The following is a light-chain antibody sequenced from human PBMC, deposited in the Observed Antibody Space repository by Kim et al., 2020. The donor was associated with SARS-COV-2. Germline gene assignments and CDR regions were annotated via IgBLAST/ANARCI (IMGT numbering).Light chain of an antibody. CDR3: QVWDSSSDHPV. CDR2: YDS. J-gene: IGLJ3*02. V-gene: IGLV3-21*04. CDR1: NIGSKS. Sequence: SYELTQPPSVSVAPGKTARITCGGNNIGSKSVHWYQQKPGQAPVLVIYYDSDRPSGIPERLSGSNSGSTATLTISRVEAGDEADYYCQVWDSSSDHPVFGGGTKLTVL.